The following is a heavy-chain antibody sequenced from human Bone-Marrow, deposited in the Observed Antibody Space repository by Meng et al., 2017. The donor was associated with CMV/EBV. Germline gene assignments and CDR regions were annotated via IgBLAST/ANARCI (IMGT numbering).Heavy chain of an antibody. D-gene: IGHD5-18*01. CDR2: IVVGSGNT. J-gene: IGHJ4*02. Sequence: SVKVSCKASGFTFTSSAVQWVRQARGQRLEWIGWIVVGSGNTNYAQKFQERVTITRDMSTSTAYMELSSLRSEDTAVYYCAAEHVDTAMVRSFWGQGKLVNVPS. CDR3: AAEHVDTAMVRSF. V-gene: IGHV1-58*01. CDR1: GFTFTSSA.